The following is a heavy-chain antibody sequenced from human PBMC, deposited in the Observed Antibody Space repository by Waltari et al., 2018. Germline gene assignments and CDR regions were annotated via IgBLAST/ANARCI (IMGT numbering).Heavy chain of an antibody. CDR3: ARSRDYYFLYY. CDR2: LNPNRCGT. D-gene: IGHD1-26*01. J-gene: IGHJ4*02. Sequence: QVQLVQSGAEVKKPGASVKVSCKASGYTFTGYYMPWVRQAPGQGLEWMGWLNPNRCGTNYAQKYQGRVTMTRDTSISTAYMELSRLRSDDTAVYYCARSRDYYFLYYWGQGTLVTVSS. CDR1: GYTFTGYY. V-gene: IGHV1-2*02.